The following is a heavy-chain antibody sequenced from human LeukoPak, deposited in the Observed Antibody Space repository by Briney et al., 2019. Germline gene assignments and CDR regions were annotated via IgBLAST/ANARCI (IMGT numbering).Heavy chain of an antibody. D-gene: IGHD4-11*01. J-gene: IGHJ4*02. Sequence: SETLSLTCGLFGRSIIGYHWNWIRQSPGKGLEWIGEINHSGSANYNPSLKSRVTISLDTSKNQFSLELRSVTAADTAVYYCARDPTTVVSVPYYFDDWGQGTLVTVSS. CDR3: ARDPTTVVSVPYYFDD. CDR2: INHSGSA. V-gene: IGHV4-34*01. CDR1: GRSIIGYH.